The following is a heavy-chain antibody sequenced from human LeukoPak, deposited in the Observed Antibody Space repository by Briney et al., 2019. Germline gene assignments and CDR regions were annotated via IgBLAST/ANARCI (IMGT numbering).Heavy chain of an antibody. J-gene: IGHJ6*02. CDR3: ARDYDILTGYYHYGMDV. CDR1: GDSVSGYY. V-gene: IGHV4-59*02. Sequence: PSETLSLTCIVSGDSVSGYYWNWIRQPPGKGLEWIGYIYYSGSTYYNPSLKSRVTISVDTSKNQFSLKLSSVTAADTAVYYCARDYDILTGYYHYGMDVWGQGTTVTVSS. D-gene: IGHD3-9*01. CDR2: IYYSGST.